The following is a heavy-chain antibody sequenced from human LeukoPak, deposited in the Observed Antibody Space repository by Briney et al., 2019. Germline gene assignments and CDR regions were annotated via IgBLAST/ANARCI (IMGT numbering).Heavy chain of an antibody. CDR3: ARLYGDYAY. CDR2: ISSGSSTI. D-gene: IGHD4-17*01. Sequence: GGSLRLSCAASGFAFSTYSMNWVRQAPGKGLEWVSYISSGSSTIYYADSVKGRFTISRDNAKNSLYLQMNSLRAEDTAVYYCARLYGDYAYWGQGTLVTASS. V-gene: IGHV3-48*01. J-gene: IGHJ4*02. CDR1: GFAFSTYS.